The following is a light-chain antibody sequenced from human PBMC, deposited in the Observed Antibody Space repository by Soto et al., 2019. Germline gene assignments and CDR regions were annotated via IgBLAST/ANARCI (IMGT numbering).Light chain of an antibody. J-gene: IGKJ1*01. V-gene: IGKV3-20*01. CDR3: QQYGSSGT. Sequence: EIVMTQSPATLSVSPGGRATLSCRASQSLSDTLAWYQHKPGQAPRLLIYGASNRATGIPDRFSGSGSGTDFTLTISRLEPEDFAVYYCQQYGSSGTFGQGTKVDIK. CDR1: QSLSDT. CDR2: GAS.